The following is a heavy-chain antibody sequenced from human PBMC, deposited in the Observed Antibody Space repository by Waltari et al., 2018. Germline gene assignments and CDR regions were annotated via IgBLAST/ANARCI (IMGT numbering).Heavy chain of an antibody. Sequence: QVQLVQSGAEVKKPGASMRVSCEASGYTFTAYYMHWVRQAPGQGLEWMGWINPNSGGTIYAQNFQGRVTMTRDTSISTAYMELSGLRSDDTALYDCTRGGGTYNVDYWGQGTLVTVSS. V-gene: IGHV1-2*02. J-gene: IGHJ4*02. D-gene: IGHD1-20*01. CDR1: GYTFTAYY. CDR2: INPNSGGT. CDR3: TRGGGTYNVDY.